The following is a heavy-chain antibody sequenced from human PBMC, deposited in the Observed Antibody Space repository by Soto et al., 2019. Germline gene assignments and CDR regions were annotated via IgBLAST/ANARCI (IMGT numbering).Heavy chain of an antibody. CDR1: GGSISSYY. CDR3: ARGYHGYYALRVDWFDP. J-gene: IGHJ5*02. D-gene: IGHD3-10*01. Sequence: SETLSLTCTVSGGSISSYYWSWIRQPPGKGLEWIGYIYYSGSTNYNPSLKSRVTISVDTSKNQFSLKLSSVTAADTAVYYCARGYHGYYALRVDWFDPWSQGTLVTVSS. CDR2: IYYSGST. V-gene: IGHV4-59*01.